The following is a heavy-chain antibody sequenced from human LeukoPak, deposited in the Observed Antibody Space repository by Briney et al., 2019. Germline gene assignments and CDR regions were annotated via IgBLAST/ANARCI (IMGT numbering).Heavy chain of an antibody. J-gene: IGHJ4*02. V-gene: IGHV4-4*07. CDR2: IYTSGST. Sequence: PSETLSLTCTVSGGSISSYYWSWIRQPAGKGLEWIGRIYTSGSTNYNPSLKSRVTISVGKAKNQFSLKLSSVTAADTAVYYCARGGLAARPGYFDYWGQGTLVTVSS. CDR1: GGSISSYY. D-gene: IGHD6-6*01. CDR3: ARGGLAARPGYFDY.